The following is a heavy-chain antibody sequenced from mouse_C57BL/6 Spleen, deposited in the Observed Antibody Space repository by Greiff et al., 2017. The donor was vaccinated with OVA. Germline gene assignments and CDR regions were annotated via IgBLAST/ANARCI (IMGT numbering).Heavy chain of an antibody. J-gene: IGHJ2*01. CDR3: TRDPPYFDY. CDR2: ISSGGDYI. Sequence: EVKLMESGEGLVKPGGSLKLSCAASGFTFSSYAMSWVRQTPEKRLEWVAYISSGGDYIYYADTVKGRFTISRDNARNTLYLQMSSLKSEDTAMYYCTRDPPYFDYWGQGTTLTVSS. V-gene: IGHV5-9-1*02. CDR1: GFTFSSYA.